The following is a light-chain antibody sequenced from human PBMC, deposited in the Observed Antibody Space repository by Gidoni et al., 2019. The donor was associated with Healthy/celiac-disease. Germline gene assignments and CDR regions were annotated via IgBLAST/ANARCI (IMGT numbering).Light chain of an antibody. J-gene: IGLJ3*02. CDR2: DVS. CDR3: SSYTSSSANWV. Sequence: QSALTQPASVSGSPGTSSTISCTGTSSDVGSYNYVSWYQQPPGKAPKLMIYDVSNRPSGVSNRFAGSKSGNTASLTISGLQAEDEDDYYCSSYTSSSANWVFGGGTKLTVL. CDR1: SSDVGSYNY. V-gene: IGLV2-14*03.